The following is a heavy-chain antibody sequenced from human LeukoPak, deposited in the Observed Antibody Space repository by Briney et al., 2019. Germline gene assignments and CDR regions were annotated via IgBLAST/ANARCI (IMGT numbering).Heavy chain of an antibody. CDR1: GYTFTSYA. V-gene: IGHV1-3*01. CDR3: ARSDGSGSYPHY. D-gene: IGHD3-10*01. J-gene: IGHJ4*02. Sequence: ASGKVSCKASGYTFTSYAMHWGRQAPGQRLEWMGGINAGNGNTKYSQKFQGRVTIARDTSASTAYMELSSMRSEDTAVYYCARSDGSGSYPHYWGQGTPVTVSS. CDR2: INAGNGNT.